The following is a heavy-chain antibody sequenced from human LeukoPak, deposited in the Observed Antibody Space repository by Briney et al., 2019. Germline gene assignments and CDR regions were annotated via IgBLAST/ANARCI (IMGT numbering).Heavy chain of an antibody. CDR2: IKQDGSEK. D-gene: IGHD3-22*01. V-gene: IGHV3-7*01. CDR3: ARGPLGDSRPNWFDH. CDR1: GFTFSSYW. Sequence: GGSLRLSCAASGFTFSSYWMSWVREAPGKGGEGGANIKQDGSEKYYVDSVKGRFTISRDNAKNSLYLQMNSLRAEDTAVYSCARGPLGDSRPNWFDHWGQGTLVTVSS. J-gene: IGHJ5*02.